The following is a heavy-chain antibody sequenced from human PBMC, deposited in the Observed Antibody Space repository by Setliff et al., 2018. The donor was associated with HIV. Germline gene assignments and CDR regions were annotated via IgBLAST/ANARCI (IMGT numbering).Heavy chain of an antibody. CDR1: GGSIYSGAYY. Sequence: PSETLSLTCTVSGGSIYSGAYYWAWIRQHPGKGLEWIGHIYYSGDTHYNPSLKSRLTISIDTSVNQFSLKLSSVTAADTAVYFCARGTAPRRGTNYGGNYPLDYWGQGTLVTVSS. CDR2: IYYSGDT. V-gene: IGHV4-31*03. D-gene: IGHD4-17*01. J-gene: IGHJ4*02. CDR3: ARGTAPRRGTNYGGNYPLDY.